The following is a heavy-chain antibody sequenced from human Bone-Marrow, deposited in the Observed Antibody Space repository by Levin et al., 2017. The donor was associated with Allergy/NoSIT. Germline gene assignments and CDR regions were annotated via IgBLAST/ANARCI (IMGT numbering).Heavy chain of an antibody. V-gene: IGHV1-69*13. D-gene: IGHD2-15*01. CDR3: ASIVVVVAAAPRGGDDYYYGMDV. J-gene: IGHJ6*02. CDR1: GGTFSSYA. CDR2: IIPIFGTA. Sequence: SVKVSCKASGGTFSSYAISWVRQAPGQGLEWMGGIIPIFGTANYAQKFQGRVTITADESTSTAYMELSSLRSEDTAVYYCASIVVVVAAAPRGGDDYYYGMDVWGQGTTVTVSS.